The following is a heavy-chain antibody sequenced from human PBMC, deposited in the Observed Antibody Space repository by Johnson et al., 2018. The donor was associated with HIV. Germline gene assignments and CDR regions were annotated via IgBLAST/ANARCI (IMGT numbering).Heavy chain of an antibody. CDR2: ISYDGNNK. Sequence: QVQLVESGGGLVQPGGSLRLSCAASGFTFSSYAMSWVRQAPGKGLEWVAVISYDGNNKYYTDSVKGRFTISRENAKNTLYLQMDSLRAEDTAVYYCAREGPAAYIWAFDIWGQGTMVTVSS. D-gene: IGHD2-2*01. CDR1: GFTFSSYA. J-gene: IGHJ3*02. V-gene: IGHV3-30*14. CDR3: AREGPAAYIWAFDI.